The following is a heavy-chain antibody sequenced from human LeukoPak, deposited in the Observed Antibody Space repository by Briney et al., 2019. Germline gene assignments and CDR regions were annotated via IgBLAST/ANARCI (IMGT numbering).Heavy chain of an antibody. CDR3: ARGSSGVRGVYSPRPLGY. CDR1: GGSFSGYY. Sequence: SETLSLTCAVYGGSFSGYYRSWLRQPPGKGLEWIGEINHSGSTNYNPSLKSRVTISVDTSKNQFSLKLSSVTAADTAVYYCARGSSGVRGVYSPRPLGYWGQGTLVTVSS. J-gene: IGHJ4*02. V-gene: IGHV4-34*01. CDR2: INHSGST. D-gene: IGHD3-10*01.